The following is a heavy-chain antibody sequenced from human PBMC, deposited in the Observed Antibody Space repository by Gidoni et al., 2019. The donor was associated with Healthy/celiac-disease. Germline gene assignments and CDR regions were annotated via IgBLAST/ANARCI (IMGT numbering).Heavy chain of an antibody. CDR1: GYTFTSYG. V-gene: IGHV1-18*01. CDR2: ISAYNGNT. Sequence: VQLVQSRAEVKKPGASLKVSCKAAGYTFTSYGISWVRQAPGQGLEWMGWISAYNGNTNHAQKLKGRVTMTTDTSTRTAYMELRGLRSDDTAVYYCAREAYYMDVWGKGTTVTVSS. CDR3: AREAYYMDV. J-gene: IGHJ6*03.